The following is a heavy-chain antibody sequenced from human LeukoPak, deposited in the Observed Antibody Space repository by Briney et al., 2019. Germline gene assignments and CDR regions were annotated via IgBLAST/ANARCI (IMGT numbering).Heavy chain of an antibody. CDR3: ARVSYYYDSSGYYYARFDY. V-gene: IGHV4-4*07. Sequence: PSGTLSLTCTVSGGSISSFYWSWIRQPAGKGLEWIGRIYTSGSTNYNPSLKSRVTMSVDTSKNQFPLKLSSVTAADTAVYYCARVSYYYDSSGYYYARFDYWGQGTLVTVSS. CDR1: GGSISSFY. D-gene: IGHD3-22*01. CDR2: IYTSGST. J-gene: IGHJ4*02.